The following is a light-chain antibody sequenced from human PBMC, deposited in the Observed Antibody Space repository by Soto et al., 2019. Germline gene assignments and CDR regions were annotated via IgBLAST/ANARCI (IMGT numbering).Light chain of an antibody. CDR3: QQSYSTPQIT. V-gene: IGKV1-39*01. CDR2: AAS. Sequence: DFQMTQSPSSLSASVGDTVTITCRASQDIGTFLNWYQQKPGKAPKLLIYAASDLLSGVSSRFSGSGSGTDFTLTISSLQPEDFATYYCQQSYSTPQITFGPGXKV. J-gene: IGKJ3*01. CDR1: QDIGTF.